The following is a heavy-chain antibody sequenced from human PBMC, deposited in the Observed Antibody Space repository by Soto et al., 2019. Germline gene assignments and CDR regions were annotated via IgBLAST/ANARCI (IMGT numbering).Heavy chain of an antibody. D-gene: IGHD3-3*01. V-gene: IGHV4-59*01. CDR2: IYYSGRT. J-gene: IGHJ4*02. Sequence: SETLSLTCTVSGGSISSNYWSWIRQPPGKGLEWIGYIYYSGRTNYNPSLKSRVTISVDTSKSQFSLNLTSVTAADTAVYYCAKLGDLGIFLYFDYWGQGALVTVSS. CDR3: AKLGDLGIFLYFDY. CDR1: GGSISSNY.